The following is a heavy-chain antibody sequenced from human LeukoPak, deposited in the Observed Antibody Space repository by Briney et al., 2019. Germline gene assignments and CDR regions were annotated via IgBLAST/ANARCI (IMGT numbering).Heavy chain of an antibody. CDR2: IYYSGST. V-gene: IGHV4-59*01. J-gene: IGHJ4*02. CDR1: GGFISSYY. D-gene: IGHD5-12*01. CDR3: ARDRLDYFDY. Sequence: SETLSLTCTISGGFISSYYWSWIRQPPGKGLEWIGYIYYSGSTNYNPSLKSRVTISVDTSKNQFSPKLSSVTAADTAVYYCARDRLDYFDYWGQGTLVTVSS.